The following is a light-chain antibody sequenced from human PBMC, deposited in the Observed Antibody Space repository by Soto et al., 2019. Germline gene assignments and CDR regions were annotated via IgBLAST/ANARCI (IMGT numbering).Light chain of an antibody. Sequence: EIVLTQSPGTLSLSPGERVTLSCRASQSISSTFLAWYQHTPGQAPRVIIYVATRRATGSPDRFSGRGSGTDFTPTISRPEPEDFALYYCPQYYSSWTFGQGTKVEI. CDR2: VAT. J-gene: IGKJ1*01. V-gene: IGKV3-20*01. CDR1: QSISSTF. CDR3: PQYYSSWT.